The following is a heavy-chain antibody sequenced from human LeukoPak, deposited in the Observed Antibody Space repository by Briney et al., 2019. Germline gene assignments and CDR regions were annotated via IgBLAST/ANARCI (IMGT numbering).Heavy chain of an antibody. D-gene: IGHD6-19*01. CDR1: GGSISSSNW. CDR3: ARVRAVAGTGTYFDY. CDR2: IYHSGST. V-gene: IGHV4-4*02. Sequence: PSETLSLTCAVSGGSISSSNWWSWARQPPGKGLEWIGEIYHSGSTNYNPSLKSRVTISVDKSKNQFSLKLSSVTAADTAVYYCARVRAVAGTGTYFDYWGQGTLVTVSS. J-gene: IGHJ4*02.